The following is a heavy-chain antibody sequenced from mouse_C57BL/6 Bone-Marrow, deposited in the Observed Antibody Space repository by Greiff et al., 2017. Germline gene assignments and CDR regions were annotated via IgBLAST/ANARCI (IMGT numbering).Heavy chain of an antibody. CDR2: ISDGGSYT. V-gene: IGHV5-4*01. CDR3: ARYYYGRGYFDY. D-gene: IGHD1-1*01. Sequence: EVHLVESGGGLVKPGGSLKLSCAASGFTLSSYAMSWVRQTPEKRLEWVATISDGGSYTYYPDNVKGRFTISRDNAKNNLYLQMSHLKSEDTAMYYCARYYYGRGYFDYWGQGTTLTVSS. J-gene: IGHJ2*01. CDR1: GFTLSSYA.